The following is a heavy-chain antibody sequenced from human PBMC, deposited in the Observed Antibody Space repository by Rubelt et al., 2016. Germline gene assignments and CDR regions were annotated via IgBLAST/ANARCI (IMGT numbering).Heavy chain of an antibody. J-gene: IGHJ4*02. CDR3: TTAEATVTNIDY. Sequence: GFTFSSYAMHWVRQAPGKGLEWVALISYDGRNKYYTDSLKGRFTISRDNSKNTLYLQMNSLTTEDTAVYYCTTAEATVTNIDYWGQGTLVTVSS. V-gene: IGHV3-30*04. D-gene: IGHD4-17*01. CDR1: GFTFSSYA. CDR2: ISYDGRNK.